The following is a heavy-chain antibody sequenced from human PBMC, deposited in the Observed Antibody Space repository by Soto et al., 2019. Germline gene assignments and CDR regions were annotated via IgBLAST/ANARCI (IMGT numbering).Heavy chain of an antibody. CDR1: GFTFSSYS. D-gene: IGHD1-7*01. Sequence: PGGSLRLSCAASGFTFSSYSMNWVRQAPEKGLEWFSSISSSSSYIYYADSVKGRFTISRDNAKNSLYLQMNSLRAEDTAVFYCARDMRMFLELYDYWGQGTLVTVSA. V-gene: IGHV3-21*01. CDR3: ARDMRMFLELYDY. J-gene: IGHJ4*02. CDR2: ISSSSSYI.